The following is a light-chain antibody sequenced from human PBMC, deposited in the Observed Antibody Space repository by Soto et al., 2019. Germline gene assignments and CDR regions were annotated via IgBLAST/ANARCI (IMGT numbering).Light chain of an antibody. CDR2: QVS. Sequence: DVVMTQSPLSLPVTLGQPASISCKSSQLLVDSAGNTFLSWFHQRPGQSPRRLISQVSKRDSGVPDRFSGSVSGTNFTLKISRVEAEDVGDYYCLQGTHWPWTFGQGTKVEIK. J-gene: IGKJ1*01. CDR1: QLLVDSAGNTF. CDR3: LQGTHWPWT. V-gene: IGKV2-30*01.